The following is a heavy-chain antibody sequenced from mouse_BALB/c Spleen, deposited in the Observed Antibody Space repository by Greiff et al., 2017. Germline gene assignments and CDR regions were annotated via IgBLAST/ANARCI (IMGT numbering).Heavy chain of an antibody. V-gene: IGHV5-4*02. CDR1: GFTFSDYY. CDR3: AREGDYDDDPYYAMDY. D-gene: IGHD2-4*01. J-gene: IGHJ4*01. Sequence: EVKLVESGGGLVKPGGSLKLSCAASGFTFSDYYMYWVRQTPEKRLEWVATISDGGSYTYYPDSVKGRFTISRDNAKNNLYLQRSSLKSEDTAMYYCAREGDYDDDPYYAMDYWGQGTWVTVSS. CDR2: ISDGGSYT.